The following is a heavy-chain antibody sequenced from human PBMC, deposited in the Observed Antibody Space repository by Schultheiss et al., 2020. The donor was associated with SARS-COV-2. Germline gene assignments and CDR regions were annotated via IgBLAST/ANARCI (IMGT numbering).Heavy chain of an antibody. D-gene: IGHD2/OR15-2a*01. CDR2: ISGSGGST. V-gene: IGHV3-23*01. J-gene: IGHJ4*02. Sequence: GGSLRLSCAASGFTFSSYSMNWVRQAPGKGLEWVSAISGSGGSTYYADSVKGRFTISRDNSKNTLYLQMNSLRAEDTAVYYCAKTHDSTDFDYWGQGTLVTVSS. CDR1: GFTFSSYS. CDR3: AKTHDSTDFDY.